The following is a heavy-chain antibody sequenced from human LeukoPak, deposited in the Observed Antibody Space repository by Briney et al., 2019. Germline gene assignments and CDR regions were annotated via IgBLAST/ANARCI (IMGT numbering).Heavy chain of an antibody. V-gene: IGHV3-30-3*01. D-gene: IGHD3-22*01. CDR3: ARDRLFYFHSPDYRAGYFYAMDV. CDR2: TSHDESYK. J-gene: IGHJ6*02. Sequence: GGSLRLPCSASGFTFNTYPMHWVRQSPGKGLEWVAVTSHDESYKFYAESVKGRFTISRDNSNNTLYLQMNTLRPEDTSVYYCARDRLFYFHSPDYRAGYFYAMDVWGQGTTVTVSS. CDR1: GFTFNTYP.